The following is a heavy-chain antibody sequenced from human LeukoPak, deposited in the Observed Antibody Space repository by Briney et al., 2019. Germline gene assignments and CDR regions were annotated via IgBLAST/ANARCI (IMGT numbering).Heavy chain of an antibody. D-gene: IGHD2-2*01. CDR1: GYTFTSHY. Sequence: ASVKVSCKASGYTFTSHYIHWVRQAPGQGLEWMGIINPSGGSTNYAQKFQGRVTVTRDTSTSTVYMELSSLRSEDTAVYYRAREGPYCSSTSCYGGFDYWGQGTLVTVSS. CDR2: INPSGGST. CDR3: AREGPYCSSTSCYGGFDY. V-gene: IGHV1-46*01. J-gene: IGHJ4*02.